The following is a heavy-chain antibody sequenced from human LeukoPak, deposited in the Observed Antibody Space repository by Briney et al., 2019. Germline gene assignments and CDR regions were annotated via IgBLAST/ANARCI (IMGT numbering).Heavy chain of an antibody. D-gene: IGHD2-2*01. CDR2: VNHSGST. CDR1: GGSFSGYY. V-gene: IGHV4-34*01. J-gene: IGHJ6*03. CDR3: ARVHVVVPAAMFYYSYYCMDV. Sequence: SDTLSLTCAVYGGSFSGYYWSWLRQPPAKGLEWIGEVNHSGSTNYNPSLTSRVTISVDTSKNQFSLKLSSVTAAATAVYYCARVHVVVPAAMFYYSYYCMDVWGKGTTVTVSS.